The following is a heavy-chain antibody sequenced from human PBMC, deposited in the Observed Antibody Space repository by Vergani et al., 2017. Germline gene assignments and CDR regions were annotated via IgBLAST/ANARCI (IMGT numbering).Heavy chain of an antibody. Sequence: VEAGGGLVQPGGSLRLSCTASGFTFQAFAFHWVRQVSGRGLEWVSGIDRNYGVKNGNSFEGRFSISRSNAKKAMFLPKNNLRHEDTALYFCVKDDDYVADGRFDLWGRGTLVTVSS. V-gene: IGHV3-9*01. CDR1: GFTFQAFA. J-gene: IGHJ2*01. CDR3: VKDDDYVADGRFDL. CDR2: IDRNYGVK. D-gene: IGHD3-16*01.